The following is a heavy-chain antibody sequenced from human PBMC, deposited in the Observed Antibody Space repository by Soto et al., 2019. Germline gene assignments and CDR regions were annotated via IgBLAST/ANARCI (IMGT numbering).Heavy chain of an antibody. D-gene: IGHD3-22*01. CDR1: GDTFSSYA. Sequence: QVQLVQSGAEVKKPGSSVKVSCKASGDTFSSYAISWVRQAPGQGLEWMGGIIPIFGTANYAQKFQGRVTITADESTSTAYMELSSLRSEDTAVYYCARDRRYDSSGYYSFFDYWGQGTLVTVSS. CDR3: ARDRRYDSSGYYSFFDY. CDR2: IIPIFGTA. J-gene: IGHJ4*02. V-gene: IGHV1-69*01.